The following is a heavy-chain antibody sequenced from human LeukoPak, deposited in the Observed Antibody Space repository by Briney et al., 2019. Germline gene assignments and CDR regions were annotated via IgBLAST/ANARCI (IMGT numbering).Heavy chain of an antibody. CDR2: MNPNSGNT. CDR1: GYTFTSYD. Sequence: ASVKVSCKASGYTFTSYDINWVRQATGQGLEWMGWMNPNSGNTGYAQKFQGRVTMTRNTSISTAYMELGSLRSEDTAVYYCARPQGPSYYDSSGPLDYWGQGTLVTVSS. D-gene: IGHD3-22*01. V-gene: IGHV1-8*01. CDR3: ARPQGPSYYDSSGPLDY. J-gene: IGHJ4*02.